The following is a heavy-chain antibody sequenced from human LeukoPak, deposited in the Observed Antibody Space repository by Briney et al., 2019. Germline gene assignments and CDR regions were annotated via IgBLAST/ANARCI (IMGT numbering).Heavy chain of an antibody. Sequence: ASVKVSCKASGGTFSSYAISWVRQAPGQGLEWMGGIIPLFGTANYAQKFQARVTITADESTSTAYMELSSLRSEDTAVYYCARGVVPAAIGRFDPWGQGTLVTVSS. J-gene: IGHJ5*02. D-gene: IGHD2-2*01. CDR3: ARGVVPAAIGRFDP. CDR1: GGTFSSYA. V-gene: IGHV1-69*13. CDR2: IIPLFGTA.